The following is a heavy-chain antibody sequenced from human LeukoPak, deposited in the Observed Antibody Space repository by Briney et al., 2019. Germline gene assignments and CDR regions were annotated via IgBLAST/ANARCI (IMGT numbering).Heavy chain of an antibody. CDR2: ISAYNGNT. V-gene: IGHV1-18*01. D-gene: IGHD1-26*01. Sequence: ASVKVSCKTSGYTFSIYGVSGVRQAPGQGLEGMGWISAYNGNTNYAQKLQVRVTMTTDTYTRKAYMELRRLRSDDTAVYSCVRDRGGSTNWFDPCGQGTPVTASS. CDR3: VRDRGGSTNWFDP. J-gene: IGHJ5*02. CDR1: GYTFSIYG.